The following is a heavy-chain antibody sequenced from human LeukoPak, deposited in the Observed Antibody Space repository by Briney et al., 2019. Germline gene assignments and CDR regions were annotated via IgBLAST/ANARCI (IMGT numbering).Heavy chain of an antibody. CDR2: IYYSGST. V-gene: IGHV4-31*03. CDR1: GGSISSGGYY. Sequence: PQTLSLTCTVSGGSISSGGYYWSWIRQHPGKGLEWIGYIYYSGSTYYNPSLKSRVTISVDTSKNQFSLKLSSVTAADTAVYYCAREYDDSSGYYCHWGQGTLVTVSS. CDR3: AREYDDSSGYYCH. D-gene: IGHD3-22*01. J-gene: IGHJ4*02.